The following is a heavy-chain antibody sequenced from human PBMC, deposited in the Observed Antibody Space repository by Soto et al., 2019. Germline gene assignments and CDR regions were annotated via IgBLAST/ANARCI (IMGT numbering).Heavy chain of an antibody. CDR1: GFTFTSYW. CDR3: AKHEGYCSTTTCSNFDY. V-gene: IGHV5-51*01. J-gene: IGHJ4*02. D-gene: IGHD2-2*01. Sequence: ESLTISCKGSGFTFTSYWIAWVRQMPGKGLEWMGIIYPGDSDSSYSPSFQGQVTISADKSINTAYLHWSSLKASDTAIYYCAKHEGYCSTTTCSNFDYWGQGTLVTVSS. CDR2: IYPGDSDS.